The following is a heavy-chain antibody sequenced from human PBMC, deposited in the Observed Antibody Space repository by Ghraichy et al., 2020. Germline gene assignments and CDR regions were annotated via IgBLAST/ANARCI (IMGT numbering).Heavy chain of an antibody. Sequence: GESLNISCAASGFTFSSYAMSWVRQAPGKGLEWVSAISCSGGSTYYADSVQGRFTISRDNSKNTLYLQMNSLRAEDTAVYYCAKVSWPEMYDSSGPFDYWGQGNLVTVSS. V-gene: IGHV3-23*01. CDR1: GFTFSSYA. CDR3: AKVSWPEMYDSSGPFDY. J-gene: IGHJ4*02. D-gene: IGHD3-22*01. CDR2: ISCSGGST.